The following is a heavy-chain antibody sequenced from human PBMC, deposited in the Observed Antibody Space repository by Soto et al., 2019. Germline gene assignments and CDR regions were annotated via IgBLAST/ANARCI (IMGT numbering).Heavy chain of an antibody. V-gene: IGHV4-39*01. CDR2: IDYSGTA. D-gene: IGHD4-4*01. CDR3: ARTTGSHLDF. J-gene: IGHJ4*02. CDR1: YGSISVSNVF. Sequence: SETLSLTCTVSYGSISVSNVFWGWVRQPPGKGLEWIGNIDYSGTAYFNPSLGTRVTFPVDTSKNQFSLTLYSVTAADTAVYYCARTTGSHLDFWGQGTLVTVSS.